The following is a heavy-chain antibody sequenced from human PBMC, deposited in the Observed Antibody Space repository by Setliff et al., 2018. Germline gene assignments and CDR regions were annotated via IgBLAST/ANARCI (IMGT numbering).Heavy chain of an antibody. Sequence: SETLSLTCTVSGGSISVYYWTWFRQPPGKGLEWIGYISSGSTNYNPSLKSRVTISVDPSKNQFSLRVTSVTAADTAVYYCARVALVVVIRNAFDIWGQGTMVTVSS. CDR1: GGSISVYY. CDR3: ARVALVVVIRNAFDI. D-gene: IGHD2-21*01. V-gene: IGHV4-59*01. CDR2: ISSGST. J-gene: IGHJ3*02.